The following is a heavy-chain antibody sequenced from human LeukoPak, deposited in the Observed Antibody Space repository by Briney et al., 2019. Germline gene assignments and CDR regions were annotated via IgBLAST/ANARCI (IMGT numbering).Heavy chain of an antibody. Sequence: SETLSLTCAVYGGSFSGYYWSWIRQPPGKGLEWIGEINHSGSTNYTPSLKSRVTISVDTSKNQFSLKLSSVTAADTAVYYCARAIAVAGLYYFDYWGQGTLVTVSS. CDR2: INHSGST. V-gene: IGHV4-34*01. CDR1: GGSFSGYY. D-gene: IGHD6-19*01. J-gene: IGHJ4*02. CDR3: ARAIAVAGLYYFDY.